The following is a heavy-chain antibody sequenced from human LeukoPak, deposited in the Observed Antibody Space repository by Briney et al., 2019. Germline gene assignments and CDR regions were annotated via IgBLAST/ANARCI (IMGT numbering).Heavy chain of an antibody. CDR2: IKEDGTYI. V-gene: IGHV3-7*01. D-gene: IGHD1/OR15-1a*01. Sequence: GGSLRLSCATSGFSVSDNYMSWVRQAPGKGLEWLGNIKEDGTYINYFESVKGRFTISRDNAKNSLYLQMNSLRAEDTAVYYCARNRGHQQFDYWGQGTLVTVSS. J-gene: IGHJ4*02. CDR3: ARNRGHQQFDY. CDR1: GFSVSDNY.